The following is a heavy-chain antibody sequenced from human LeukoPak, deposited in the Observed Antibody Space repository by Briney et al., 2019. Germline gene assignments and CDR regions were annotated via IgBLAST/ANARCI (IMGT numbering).Heavy chain of an antibody. CDR2: VANDGNND. J-gene: IGHJ4*02. CDR1: GFTFSNYG. Sequence: GGSLRLSCAASGFTFSNYGMNWVRQAPGKGLEWVAIVANDGNNDYYGDSVKGRFTVSRDNSKNTLYLQMNGLRGEDTAVYYCAKEGPKYYFDYWGQGTLVTVSS. CDR3: AKEGPKYYFDY. V-gene: IGHV3-30*18.